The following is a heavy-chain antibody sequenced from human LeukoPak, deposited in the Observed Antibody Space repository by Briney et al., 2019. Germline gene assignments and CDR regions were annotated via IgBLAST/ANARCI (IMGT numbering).Heavy chain of an antibody. Sequence: GGSLRLSCEVSGLTFSEALMNWVRQAPGKGLEWVSCISSSCSTIYYADSVKGRFTISRDNAKNSLYLQMNSLRAEDTAVYYCARDMAGEYRYGDGGANAFDIWGQGTMVTVSS. CDR2: ISSSCSTI. CDR3: ARDMAGEYRYGDGGANAFDI. V-gene: IGHV3-11*01. J-gene: IGHJ3*02. D-gene: IGHD5-18*01. CDR1: GLTFSEAL.